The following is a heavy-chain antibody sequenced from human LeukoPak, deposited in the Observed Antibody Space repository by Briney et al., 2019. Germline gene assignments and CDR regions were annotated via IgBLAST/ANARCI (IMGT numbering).Heavy chain of an antibody. CDR3: AREKGLLSGFWTYYMDV. V-gene: IGHV1-46*01. CDR2: INPSGGAT. D-gene: IGHD3-3*01. CDR1: GYTFTRYS. J-gene: IGHJ6*03. Sequence: GASVKVSCKASGYTFTRYSMHWVRQAPGQGLEWMGTINPSGGATTYAQKFQGRVSMTRDTSTSTVYMDLSSLRSEDTAVYYCAREKGLLSGFWTYYMDVWGKGTTVTISS.